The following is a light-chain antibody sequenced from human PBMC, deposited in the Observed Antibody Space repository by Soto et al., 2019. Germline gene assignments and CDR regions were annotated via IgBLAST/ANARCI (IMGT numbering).Light chain of an antibody. CDR3: QQYENLPRFI. Sequence: DIQMTQSPSSLSASVGDRVTITCLASHDIGNYLNWYQQKPGKAPKLLIYYASNLETGVSSMFSGSGSGTDFTFTISRLQAEDIGTYLCQQYENLPRFIFGPGTKVDIK. V-gene: IGKV1-33*01. CDR1: HDIGNY. CDR2: YAS. J-gene: IGKJ3*01.